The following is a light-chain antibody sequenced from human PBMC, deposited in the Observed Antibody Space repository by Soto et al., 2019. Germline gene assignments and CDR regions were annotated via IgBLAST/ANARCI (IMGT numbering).Light chain of an antibody. CDR2: DAS. CDR1: QSVSSN. CDR3: QQRSNWPGT. V-gene: IGKV3-11*01. Sequence: EIVMTQSPATLSVSPGERATLSCGASQSVSSNLAWYQQKPGQAPRLLIYDASNRATGIPARFSGSGSGTDFTLTISSLEPEDFAVYYCQQRSNWPGTFGQGTKVDIK. J-gene: IGKJ1*01.